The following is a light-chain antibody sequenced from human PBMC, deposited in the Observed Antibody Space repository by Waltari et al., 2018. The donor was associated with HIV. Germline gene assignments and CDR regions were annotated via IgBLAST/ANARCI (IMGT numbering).Light chain of an antibody. CDR1: SRDVGGYKY. Sequence: QSGLTQPASVSGSPGQSITISCTGTSRDVGGYKYVSWYQQHPGKAPKLMIYDVSNRSSGVSNRFSGSKSGNTASLTISGLQAEDEADYYCSSYTSSSTYVFGTGTKVTVL. CDR2: DVS. CDR3: SSYTSSSTYV. J-gene: IGLJ1*01. V-gene: IGLV2-14*03.